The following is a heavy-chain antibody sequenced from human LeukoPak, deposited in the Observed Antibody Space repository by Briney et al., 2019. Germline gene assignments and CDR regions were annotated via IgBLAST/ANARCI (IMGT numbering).Heavy chain of an antibody. CDR1: GYTFTGYY. V-gene: IGHV1-2*02. Sequence: ASVKVSCKASGYTFTGYYMHWVRQAPGQGLEWMGWINPNSGGTNYAQKFQGRVTMTRDTSISTAYMELSRLRSDDTAVYYCARGQIFGVVIGWFDPWGQGTLVTVSS. CDR3: ARGQIFGVVIGWFDP. D-gene: IGHD3-3*01. J-gene: IGHJ5*02. CDR2: INPNSGGT.